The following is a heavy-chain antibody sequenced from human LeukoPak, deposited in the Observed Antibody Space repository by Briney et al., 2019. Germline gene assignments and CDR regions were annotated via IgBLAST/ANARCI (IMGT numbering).Heavy chain of an antibody. Sequence: ASVKVSCKVSGYTLTDLSMHWVRQAPGKGLEWMGGFDPEDGETIYAQKFQGRVTMTEDTSTDTAYMELSSLRSEDTAVYYCATGAATKDAFDIWGQGTMVTVSS. D-gene: IGHD2-15*01. CDR2: FDPEDGET. J-gene: IGHJ3*02. V-gene: IGHV1-24*01. CDR3: ATGAATKDAFDI. CDR1: GYTLTDLS.